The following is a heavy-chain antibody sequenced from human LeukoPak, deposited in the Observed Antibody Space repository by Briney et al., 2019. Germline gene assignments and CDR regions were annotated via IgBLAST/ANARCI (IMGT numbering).Heavy chain of an antibody. CDR3: ARGRYIYGSPDDAFDI. CDR1: GGSISSYY. CDR2: IYTSGST. J-gene: IGHJ3*02. D-gene: IGHD5-18*01. V-gene: IGHV4-4*07. Sequence: SETLSLTCTVSGGSISSYYWSWLRQPAGKGLEWIGRIYTSGSTNYNPSLKSRVTMSVDTSKNQFSLKLNSVTAADTAVYYCARGRYIYGSPDDAFDIWGQGTMVTVSS.